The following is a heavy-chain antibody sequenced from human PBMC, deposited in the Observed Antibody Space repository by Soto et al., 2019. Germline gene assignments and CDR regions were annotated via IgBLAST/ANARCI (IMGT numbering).Heavy chain of an antibody. CDR1: GYTFTGYY. D-gene: IGHD3-3*01. J-gene: IGHJ6*02. Sequence: ASVKVSCKASGYTFTGYYMHWVRQAPGQGLEWMGWINPNSGGTNYAQKFQGWVTMTRDASISTAYMELSRLRSDDTAVYYCARVTITIFGVVPQTDYGMDVWGQGTTVTVSS. CDR3: ARVTITIFGVVPQTDYGMDV. CDR2: INPNSGGT. V-gene: IGHV1-2*04.